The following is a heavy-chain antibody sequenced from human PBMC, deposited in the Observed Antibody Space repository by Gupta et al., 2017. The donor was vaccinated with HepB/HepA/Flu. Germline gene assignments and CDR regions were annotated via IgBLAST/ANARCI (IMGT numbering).Heavy chain of an antibody. CDR3: AKSYSRPRTAPLTRYYYYYMDV. J-gene: IGHJ6*03. Sequence: EVPLLASGGGLVQPGGSLRLSCAASGFPFSRYAMSWVRQAPGKGREWVSGRRGSGGSTYYADAVKGRFTTSRENSKNTLDLQMNSLRAEDTAGYYCAKSYSRPRTAPLTRYYYYYMDVWGKGTTVTVAS. CDR1: GFPFSRYA. CDR2: RRGSGGST. V-gene: IGHV3-23*01. D-gene: IGHD6-13*01.